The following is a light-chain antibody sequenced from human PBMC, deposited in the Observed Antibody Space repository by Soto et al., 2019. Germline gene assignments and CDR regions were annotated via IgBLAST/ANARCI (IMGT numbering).Light chain of an antibody. CDR3: QQINSYPIT. CDR1: QGINSY. Sequence: DIQLTQSPSFLSASVGDRVTITCRASQGINSYLAWYQQKPGKVPKLLIYAASTLQSGVPSRFSGSGSGTEFTLTISILQPEDFATYYCQQINSYPITFGQGTRLEI. V-gene: IGKV1-9*01. J-gene: IGKJ5*01. CDR2: AAS.